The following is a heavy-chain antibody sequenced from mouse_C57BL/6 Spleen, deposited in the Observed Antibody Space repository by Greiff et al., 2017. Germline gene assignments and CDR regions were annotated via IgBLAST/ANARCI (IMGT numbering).Heavy chain of an antibody. J-gene: IGHJ2*01. V-gene: IGHV1-72*01. CDR3: ARAYYSNYYFDY. D-gene: IGHD2-5*01. CDR1: GYTFTSYW. CDR2: IVRNSGGT. Sequence: QVQLQQPGAELMKPGASLSLSCTASGYTFTSYWMRWVNQRPGRGLEWIGRIVRNSGGTKYNEKLKSKTTLTVDKPSSKAYMQFNSLTSEDSAVYYCARAYYSNYYFDYWGQGTTLTVSS.